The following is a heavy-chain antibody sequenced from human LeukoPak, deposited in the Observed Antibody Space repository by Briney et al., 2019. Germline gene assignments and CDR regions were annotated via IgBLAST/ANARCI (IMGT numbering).Heavy chain of an antibody. CDR2: ISGSGDST. D-gene: IGHD6-13*01. J-gene: IGHJ4*02. V-gene: IGHV3-23*01. CDR1: GFTYSSYA. CDR3: AKTRPLDSSSWSHGDY. Sequence: GGSLRLSCAASGFTYSSYAMSWVRQAPGKGLEWVSAISGSGDSTYYGDSVKGRFTISRDNSKNTLYLQMNSLRAEDTAVYYCAKTRPLDSSSWSHGDYWGQGTLVTVSS.